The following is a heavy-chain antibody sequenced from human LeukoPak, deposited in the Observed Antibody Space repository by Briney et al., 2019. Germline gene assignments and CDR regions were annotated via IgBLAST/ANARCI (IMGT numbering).Heavy chain of an antibody. V-gene: IGHV3-53*05. CDR1: GFTVSSNY. Sequence: GGSLRLSCAASGFTVSSNYMSWVRQAPGKGLEWVSVIYSGGSTYYADSVKGRFTISRDNSKNTLYLQMNSLRAEDTAVYYCARESVYSSGWNTLDYWGQGTLVTVSS. J-gene: IGHJ4*02. CDR3: ARESVYSSGWNTLDY. D-gene: IGHD6-19*01. CDR2: IYSGGST.